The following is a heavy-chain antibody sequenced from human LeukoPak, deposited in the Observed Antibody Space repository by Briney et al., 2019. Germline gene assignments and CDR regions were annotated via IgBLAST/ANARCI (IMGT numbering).Heavy chain of an antibody. V-gene: IGHV3-23*01. CDR3: AKDLIVATWAAHGYFDL. CDR2: ISGSGGST. J-gene: IGHJ2*01. D-gene: IGHD2-15*01. Sequence: GGSLRLSCAASGFTFSSYAMSWVRQAPGKGLEWVSAISGSGGSTYCADSVKGRFTISRDNSKNTLYLQMNSLRAEDTAVYYCAKDLIVATWAAHGYFDLWGRGTLVTVSS. CDR1: GFTFSSYA.